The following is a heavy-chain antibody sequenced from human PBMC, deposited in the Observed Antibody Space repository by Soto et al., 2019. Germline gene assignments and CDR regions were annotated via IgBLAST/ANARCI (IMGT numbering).Heavy chain of an antibody. CDR2: ISGIGHST. CDR1: GFTFSSYA. D-gene: IGHD5-12*01. V-gene: IGHV3-23*01. Sequence: EVKLLDSGGGLVQPGGSLRLSCAASGFTFSSYAMGWVRQAPGKGLEWVSSISGIGHSTYYADSVKGRFTISRDNSKNTLYLQMNSLRADDTAVYYCAKRIMSTIGHFDSWGQGTLVTVSS. J-gene: IGHJ4*02. CDR3: AKRIMSTIGHFDS.